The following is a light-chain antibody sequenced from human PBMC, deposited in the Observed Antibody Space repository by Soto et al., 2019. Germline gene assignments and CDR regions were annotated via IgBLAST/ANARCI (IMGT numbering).Light chain of an antibody. V-gene: IGKV3-11*01. CDR1: QSVSSS. J-gene: IGKJ2*01. Sequence: EIVLTQSPATLSLSPGERATLSCRASQSVSSSLAWYQQKPGQAPRLLIYDVSDRATGIPARFSGSGSGTDFSLTISSLEPEDFAVYYCQQRSNWPLMYTFGQGTKLEIK. CDR2: DVS. CDR3: QQRSNWPLMYT.